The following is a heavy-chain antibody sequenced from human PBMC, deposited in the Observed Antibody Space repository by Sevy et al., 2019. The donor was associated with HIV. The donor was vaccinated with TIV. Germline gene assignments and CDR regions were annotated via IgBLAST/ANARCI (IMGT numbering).Heavy chain of an antibody. D-gene: IGHD7-27*01. J-gene: IGHJ4*02. CDR3: VRIRFPTGAFDS. V-gene: IGHV1-2*02. Sequence: ASVKVSCKASGYTFTGHYLHWVRQAPGQGLEWMGWIDPISGGTKHAQNFKGRVTMARDTSISTAYMELSSLRFDDTAMYYCVRIRFPTGAFDSWGQGTLVTVSS. CDR1: GYTFTGHY. CDR2: IDPISGGT.